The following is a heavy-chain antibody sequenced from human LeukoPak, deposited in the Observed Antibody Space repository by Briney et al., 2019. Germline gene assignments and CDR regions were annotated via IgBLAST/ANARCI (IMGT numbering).Heavy chain of an antibody. J-gene: IGHJ4*02. CDR3: ARGGSDTAMAHDY. CDR1: GFTFSPYS. D-gene: IGHD5-18*01. Sequence: PGGSLRLSCQVSGFTFSPYSMNWLRQAPGKGLEWVSYISSGSNTIYYADAVKGRFTISRDSAKNSLYLQMNSLRDEDTAVYFCARGGSDTAMAHDYWGQGTLVTVSS. V-gene: IGHV3-48*02. CDR2: ISSGSNTI.